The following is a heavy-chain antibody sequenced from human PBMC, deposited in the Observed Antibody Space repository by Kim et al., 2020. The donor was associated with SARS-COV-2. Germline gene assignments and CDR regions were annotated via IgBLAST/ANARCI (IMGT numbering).Heavy chain of an antibody. CDR2: INHSGST. CDR1: GGSFSGYY. D-gene: IGHD2-15*01. J-gene: IGHJ6*02. V-gene: IGHV4-34*01. CDR3: ARGPHCSGGSCYYYYYYGMDV. Sequence: SETLSLTCAVYGGSFSGYYWSWIRQPPGKGLEWIGEINHSGSTNYNPSLKSRVTISVDTSKNQFSLKLSSVTAADTAVYYCARGPHCSGGSCYYYYYYGMDVWGQGTTVTVSS.